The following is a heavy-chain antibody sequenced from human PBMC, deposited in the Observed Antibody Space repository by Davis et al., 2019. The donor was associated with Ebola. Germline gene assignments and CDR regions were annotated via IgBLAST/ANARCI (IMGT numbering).Heavy chain of an antibody. CDR1: GFTFSGSA. Sequence: GESLKISCAASGFTFSGSAMYWVRQASGKGLEWVGRIRSKANSYATAYAASVKGRFTISRDDSKNTAYLQMNSLKTEDTAVYYCTTTTVTTNDYWGQGTLVTVSS. CDR2: IRSKANSYAT. D-gene: IGHD4-17*01. J-gene: IGHJ4*02. CDR3: TTTTVTTNDY. V-gene: IGHV3-73*01.